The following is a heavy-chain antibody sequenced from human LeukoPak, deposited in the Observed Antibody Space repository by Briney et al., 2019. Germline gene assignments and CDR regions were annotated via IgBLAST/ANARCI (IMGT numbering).Heavy chain of an antibody. D-gene: IGHD3-22*01. CDR3: ARARAYYYDSSGYYPDY. V-gene: IGHV3-30*04. CDR1: GFTFSNYA. J-gene: IGHJ4*02. CDR2: ITYDGRNK. Sequence: PGRSLRLSCAASGFTFSNYAIHWVRQAPGKGLEWVAVITYDGRNKYYADSVKGRFTISRDNSKSTLYLQINSLRAEDTAVYYCARARAYYYDSSGYYPDYWGQGTLVTVSS.